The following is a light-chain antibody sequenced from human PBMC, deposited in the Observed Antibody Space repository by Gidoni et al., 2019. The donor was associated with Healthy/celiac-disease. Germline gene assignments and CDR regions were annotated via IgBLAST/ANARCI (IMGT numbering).Light chain of an antibody. Sequence: EIVMTQSPATLSVSPGERATLSCRASQSVSSNLAWYQQKPGQAPRLLIYGASTRATGIPARFSGSASGTEFTLTISSLQSEDFAVYYCQQYNNWPPATFXPXTKVDIK. J-gene: IGKJ3*01. V-gene: IGKV3-15*01. CDR1: QSVSSN. CDR3: QQYNNWPPAT. CDR2: GAS.